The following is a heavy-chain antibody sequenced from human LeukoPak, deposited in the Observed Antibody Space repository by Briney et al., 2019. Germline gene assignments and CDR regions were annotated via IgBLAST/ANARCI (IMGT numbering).Heavy chain of an antibody. D-gene: IGHD3-22*01. CDR1: GFTFNNYA. J-gene: IGHJ4*02. V-gene: IGHV3-30-3*01. CDR3: ARDRDYYDSSGYGDY. CDR2: ISFDGSNK. Sequence: PGRSLRLSCAASGFTFNNYAMHWVRQAPGKGLEWVAVISFDGSNKDYADSVKGRFSISRDNSKNTLYLQMNSLRAEDTAVYYCARDRDYYDSSGYGDYWGQGTLVTVSS.